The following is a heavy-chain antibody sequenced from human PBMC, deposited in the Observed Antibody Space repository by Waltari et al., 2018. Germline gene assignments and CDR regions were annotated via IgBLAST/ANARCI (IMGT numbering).Heavy chain of an antibody. V-gene: IGHV4-61*09. CDR3: ARVAVAGTIGY. J-gene: IGHJ4*02. D-gene: IGHD6-19*01. Sequence: QVQLQESGPGLVKPSQTLSLTCTVSGGSISSGSYYWSWIRQPAGKGLEWIGYIYTSGSTNYNPSLKSRVTISVDTSKNQFSLKLSSVTAADTAVYYCARVAVAGTIGYWGQGTLVTVSS. CDR1: GGSISSGSYY. CDR2: IYTSGST.